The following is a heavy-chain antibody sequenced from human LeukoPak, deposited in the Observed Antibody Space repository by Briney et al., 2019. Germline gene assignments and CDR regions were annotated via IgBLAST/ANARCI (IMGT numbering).Heavy chain of an antibody. CDR2: IYYSGST. V-gene: IGHV4-59*01. CDR1: GGSISSYY. Sequence: SETLSLTCTVSGGSISSYYWSRIRQPPGKGLEWIGYIYYSGSTNYNPSLKSRVTISVDTSKNQFSLKLSSVTAADTAVYYCAGGDYDFWSGRPRSFDYWGQGTLVTVSS. CDR3: AGGDYDFWSGRPRSFDY. D-gene: IGHD3-3*01. J-gene: IGHJ4*02.